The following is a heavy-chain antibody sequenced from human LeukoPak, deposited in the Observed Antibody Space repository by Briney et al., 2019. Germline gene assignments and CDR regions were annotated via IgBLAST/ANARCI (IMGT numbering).Heavy chain of an antibody. Sequence: PGGSLRLSCAASGFTFSSYEMNWVRQAPGKGLEWVSYISSSSSTIYYADSVKGRFTISRDNAKNSLYLQMNSLRAEDTAVYYCARERGGRVPAGDLGWFDPWGQGTLVTVSS. CDR1: GFTFSSYE. CDR2: ISSSSSTI. D-gene: IGHD2-2*01. CDR3: ARERGGRVPAGDLGWFDP. J-gene: IGHJ5*02. V-gene: IGHV3-48*01.